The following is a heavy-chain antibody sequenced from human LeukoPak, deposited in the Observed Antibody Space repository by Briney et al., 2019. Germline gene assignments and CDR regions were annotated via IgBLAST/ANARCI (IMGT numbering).Heavy chain of an antibody. V-gene: IGHV1-18*01. J-gene: IGHJ4*02. D-gene: IGHD3-22*01. CDR1: GYTFTKYG. CDR3: ASNTGSDGSGYAY. Sequence: ASVKVSCTASGYTFTKYGVTWVRQAPGQGLEWMAWISAYNGDTNYDQKLQGRVTVTRDTSTSTVYMELRSLRSDDTAVYYCASNTGSDGSGYAYWGPGSPVTVSS. CDR2: ISAYNGDT.